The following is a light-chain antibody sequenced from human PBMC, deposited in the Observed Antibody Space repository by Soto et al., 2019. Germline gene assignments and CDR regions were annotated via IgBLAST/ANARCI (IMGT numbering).Light chain of an antibody. CDR1: QSVSNN. V-gene: IGKV3-15*01. CDR3: LRYKEWART. J-gene: IGKJ4*01. Sequence: EIVMTQSPATLSVSPGERATLSCRASQSVSNNLAWYQQKPGQAPRLLIYHASTGAPGIPARVRGSGSGTEHTLTNNSRQSYEYAVYYGLRYKEWARTFGGGTKVEIK. CDR2: HAS.